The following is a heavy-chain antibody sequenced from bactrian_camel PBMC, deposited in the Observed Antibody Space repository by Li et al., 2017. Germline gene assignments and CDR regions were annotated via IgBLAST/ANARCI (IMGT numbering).Heavy chain of an antibody. CDR2: IVSADGST. V-gene: IGHV3S1*01. CDR3: VKSVVFAGIFGN. Sequence: HVQLVESGGASVQAGGSLRLSCSSSTYTIGPYCVGWFRQAPGKEREGVAVIVSADGSTSYADSVKGRFTISRDNAKSTLYLQLNSLKTEDTAMYYCVKSVVFAGIFGNWGQGTQVTVS. J-gene: IGHJ6*01. CDR1: TYTIGPYC.